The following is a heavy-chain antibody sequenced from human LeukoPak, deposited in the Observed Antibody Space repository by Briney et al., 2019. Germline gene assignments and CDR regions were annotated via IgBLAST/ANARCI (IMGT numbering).Heavy chain of an antibody. V-gene: IGHV4-59*12. CDR1: GGSISSYY. CDR2: IYYSGST. D-gene: IGHD2-15*01. J-gene: IGHJ4*02. CDR3: ARNAAHEYYFDY. Sequence: SETLSLTCTVSGGSISSYYWSWIRQPPGKGLEWIGYIYYSGSTNYNPSLKSRVTISVDTSKNQFSLKLSPVTAADTAVYYCARNAAHEYYFDYWGQGTLVTVSS.